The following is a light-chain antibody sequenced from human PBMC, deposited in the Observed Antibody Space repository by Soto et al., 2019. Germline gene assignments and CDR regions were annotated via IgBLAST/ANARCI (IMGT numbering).Light chain of an antibody. J-gene: IGLJ2*01. CDR3: SSYTSSSTLV. Sequence: QSALTQPASVSGSPGQSITISCTGTSSDVGGYNYVSWYQQHPGKAPKLMFYDVSNRPSGVSNRFSGSKSGNTASLTTSGLQAEDEADYYCSSYTSSSTLVFGGGTKLTVL. CDR1: SSDVGGYNY. V-gene: IGLV2-14*01. CDR2: DVS.